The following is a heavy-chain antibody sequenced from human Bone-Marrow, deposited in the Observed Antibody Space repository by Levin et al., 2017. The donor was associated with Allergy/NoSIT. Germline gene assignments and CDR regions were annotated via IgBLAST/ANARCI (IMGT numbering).Heavy chain of an antibody. CDR3: ARDDPTEGNYFDY. CDR2: IGADGTKK. Sequence: GGSLRLSCAASGFSFTSYGINWVRQAPGKGLDWVAVIGADGTKKYYADSVKGRFTISRDNSNNVVYLQMNSLIAEDTAMYYCARDDPTEGNYFDYWGQGTLVSVSS. V-gene: IGHV3-33*01. D-gene: IGHD3-10*01. CDR1: GFSFTSYG. J-gene: IGHJ4*02.